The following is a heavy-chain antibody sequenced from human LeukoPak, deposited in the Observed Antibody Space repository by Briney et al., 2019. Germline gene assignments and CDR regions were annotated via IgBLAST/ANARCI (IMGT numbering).Heavy chain of an antibody. D-gene: IGHD6-13*01. CDR1: GFTFSSYG. Sequence: GGSLRLSCAASGFTFSSYGMHGVRQAPGRGLEWVVVIWYDGSNKYYADSVKGRFTISRDNSKNTLYLQMNSLRAEDTAVYYCARRMQLARPPYYYYGMDVWGKGTTVTVSS. CDR2: IWYDGSNK. CDR3: ARRMQLARPPYYYYGMDV. J-gene: IGHJ6*04. V-gene: IGHV3-33*01.